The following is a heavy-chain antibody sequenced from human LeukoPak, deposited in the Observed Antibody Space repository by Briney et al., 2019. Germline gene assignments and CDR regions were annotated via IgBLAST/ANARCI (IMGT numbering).Heavy chain of an antibody. V-gene: IGHV4-38-2*02. CDR3: ARGDCSSTICYSPMDV. CDR1: GYSISSGYY. CDR2: IYRSGST. Sequence: SETLSLTCTVSGYSISSGYYWVWIRQTPGKGLEWIGSIYRSGSTNYNPSLKSRVTTSVDTSKNQFSLKVNSVTAADTALYYCARGDCSSTICYSPMDVWGKGTTVTVSS. D-gene: IGHD2-2*01. J-gene: IGHJ6*03.